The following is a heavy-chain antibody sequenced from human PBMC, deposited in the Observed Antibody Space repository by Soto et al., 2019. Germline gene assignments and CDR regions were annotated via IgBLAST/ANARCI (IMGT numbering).Heavy chain of an antibody. D-gene: IGHD2-15*01. J-gene: IGHJ5*02. CDR2: ISSSSSYI. Sequence: GGSLRLSCAASGFTFSSYSMNWVRQAPGKGLEWVSSISSSSSYIYYADSGKGRFTISRDTAKNSLYLQMNSRRAEATAVYYCARDPGPGYCGGGSCYSPNWFDPGGQGTRVPVSS. CDR3: ARDPGPGYCGGGSCYSPNWFDP. CDR1: GFTFSSYS. V-gene: IGHV3-21*01.